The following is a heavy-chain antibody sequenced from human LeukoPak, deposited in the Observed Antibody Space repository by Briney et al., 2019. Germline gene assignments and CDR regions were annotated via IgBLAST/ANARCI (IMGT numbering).Heavy chain of an antibody. J-gene: IGHJ6*03. CDR3: ARDPGGYYGSGSYKDYYYMDV. Sequence: SETLSLTCTVSGGSISSSNWWSWVRQPPGKGLEWIGEIYHSGSTNYNPSLKSRVTISVDKSKNQFSLKLSSVTAADTAVYYCARDPGGYYGSGSYKDYYYMDVWGKGTTVTVSS. CDR2: IYHSGST. V-gene: IGHV4-4*02. D-gene: IGHD3-10*01. CDR1: GGSISSSNW.